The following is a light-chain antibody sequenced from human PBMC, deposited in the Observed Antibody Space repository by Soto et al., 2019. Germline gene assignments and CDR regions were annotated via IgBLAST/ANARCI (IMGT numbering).Light chain of an antibody. CDR2: DAS. CDR3: QHYNNFSPWI. CDR1: QSINRW. J-gene: IGKJ1*01. Sequence: IQMTQSPSRLSASVADIVTIICRASQSINRWLAWCQQKPGKAPRHLIYDASGLECGVPSRFCGSGSWTEFTPTISSMQPDDVSSTYYQHYNNFSPWIFGQGTNVDSK. V-gene: IGKV1-5*02.